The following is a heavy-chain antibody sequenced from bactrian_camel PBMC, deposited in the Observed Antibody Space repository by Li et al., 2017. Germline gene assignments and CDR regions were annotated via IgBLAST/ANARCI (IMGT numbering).Heavy chain of an antibody. Sequence: DVQLVESGGGSVQAGGTLKLSCVASFYPSEYYMAWFRQAPGKEREGVAAIFTGGGVTHYADSVKGRFTISRDNTKNALYLQMNSLKPEDTAMYYCASSSAVCTDRMIYQVWMFNYWGQGTQVTVS. CDR3: ASSSAVCTDRMIYQVWMFNY. V-gene: IGHV3S40*01. CDR2: IFTGGGVT. J-gene: IGHJ4*01. CDR1: FYPSEYY. D-gene: IGHD3*01.